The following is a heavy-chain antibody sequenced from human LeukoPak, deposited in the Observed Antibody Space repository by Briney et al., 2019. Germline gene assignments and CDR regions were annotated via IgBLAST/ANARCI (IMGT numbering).Heavy chain of an antibody. D-gene: IGHD4/OR15-4a*01. Sequence: EASVKVSCKASGYTFRGYYMHWVRQAPGQGLEWMGWINPSGGTKYAQKFQRRVTMTRDTSISTAHMELSRLKSDDTAVYFCARDGRGNSLTTSPSYYSHMDVWGKGTTVTISS. CDR2: INPSGGT. J-gene: IGHJ6*03. CDR1: GYTFRGYY. V-gene: IGHV1-2*02. CDR3: ARDGRGNSLTTSPSYYSHMDV.